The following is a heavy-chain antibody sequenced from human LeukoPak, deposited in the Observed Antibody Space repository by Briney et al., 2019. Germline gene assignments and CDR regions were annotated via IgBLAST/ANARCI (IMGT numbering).Heavy chain of an antibody. J-gene: IGHJ4*02. Sequence: KASETLSLICAVYGGSFSGYYWSWIRQPPGKGLEWIGEINHSGSTNYNPSLKSRVTISVDTSKNQFSLKLSSVTAADTAVYYCARGLRVTSRYFDYWGQGTLVTVSS. V-gene: IGHV4-34*01. CDR3: ARGLRVTSRYFDY. CDR1: GGSFSGYY. D-gene: IGHD2-21*02. CDR2: INHSGST.